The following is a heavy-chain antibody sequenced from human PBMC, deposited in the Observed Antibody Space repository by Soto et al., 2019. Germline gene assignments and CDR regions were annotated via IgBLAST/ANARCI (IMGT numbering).Heavy chain of an antibody. CDR3: VCGGDCFIY. V-gene: IGHV3-7*01. D-gene: IGHD3-16*01. CDR1: GFTFSTYW. Sequence: EVQLVESGGGLVQPGGSLRLPCAASGFTFSTYWMTWVRQPPGKGLEWVASINQDGSERYYVDSVRGRCTISRDNAKNSLLLQMNSWRAEDSGVYYCVCGGDCFIYWGQGTLVTASP. CDR2: INQDGSER. J-gene: IGHJ4*02.